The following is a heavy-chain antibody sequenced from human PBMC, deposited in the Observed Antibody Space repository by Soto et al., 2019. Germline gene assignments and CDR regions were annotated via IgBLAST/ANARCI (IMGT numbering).Heavy chain of an antibody. V-gene: IGHV1-8*01. J-gene: IGHJ6*02. D-gene: IGHD3-3*01. Sequence: GASVKVSCKASGYTFTSYDINWVRQATGQGLEWMGWMNPNSGNTGYAQKFQGRVTMTRNTSISTAYMELSSLRSEDTAVYYCARGPPADYDFWSGYYLVEYGMDVWGQGTTVTVSS. CDR3: ARGPPADYDFWSGYYLVEYGMDV. CDR1: GYTFTSYD. CDR2: MNPNSGNT.